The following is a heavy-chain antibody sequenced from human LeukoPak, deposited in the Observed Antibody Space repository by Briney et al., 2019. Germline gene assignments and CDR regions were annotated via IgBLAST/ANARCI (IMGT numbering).Heavy chain of an antibody. Sequence: GGSLRLSCAASGFTFSSYAMSWVRQAPGKGLEWVSAISGSGGSTYYADSVKGRFTISRDNSKNSLYLQMNSLRADDTAVYYCAKDRAYYGSGSYWGEFDYWGQGTLVTVSS. CDR3: AKDRAYYGSGSYWGEFDY. V-gene: IGHV3-23*01. CDR2: ISGSGGST. J-gene: IGHJ4*02. D-gene: IGHD3-10*01. CDR1: GFTFSSYA.